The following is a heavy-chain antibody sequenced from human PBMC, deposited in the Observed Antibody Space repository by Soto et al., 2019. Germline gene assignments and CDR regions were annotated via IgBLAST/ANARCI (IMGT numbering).Heavy chain of an antibody. CDR2: IIPIFGTA. D-gene: IGHD3-22*01. J-gene: IGHJ2*01. CDR1: GGTFSSYA. V-gene: IGHV1-69*13. Sequence: SVKVSCKASGGTFSSYAISWVRQAPGQGLEWMGGIIPIFGTANYAQKFQGRVTITADESTSTAYMELSSLRSEDTAVYYCARDDNYYDSSGYYYARDRYFDLWGRGTLVTVSS. CDR3: ARDDNYYDSSGYYYARDRYFDL.